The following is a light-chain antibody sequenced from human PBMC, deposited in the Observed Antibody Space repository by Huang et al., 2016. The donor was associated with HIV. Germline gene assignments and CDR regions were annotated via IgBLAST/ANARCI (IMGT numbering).Light chain of an antibody. Sequence: DIQMTQSPSSLSASVGDRVTIPCQASQDITNYLNWYQQKPGKAPKLRSYDASNLETGVPSRFSGSGSGTDFTFTISSLQPEDIATYYCQQYDNLPLTFGGGTKVEIK. J-gene: IGKJ4*01. CDR1: QDITNY. CDR3: QQYDNLPLT. CDR2: DAS. V-gene: IGKV1-33*01.